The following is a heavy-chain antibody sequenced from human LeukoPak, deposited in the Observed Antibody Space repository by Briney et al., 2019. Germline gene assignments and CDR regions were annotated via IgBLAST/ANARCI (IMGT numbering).Heavy chain of an antibody. D-gene: IGHD1-7*01. CDR3: ARSLNRLTGTTGRYDP. CDR2: IIPIFGTV. CDR1: GYTFTSYD. Sequence: SVKVSCKASGYTFTSYDINWVRQATGQGLEWMGGIIPIFGTVNYAQKFQGRVTITADESTSTAYMELSSLRSEDTAVYYCARSLNRLTGTTGRYDPWGQGTLVTVSS. J-gene: IGHJ5*02. V-gene: IGHV1-69*13.